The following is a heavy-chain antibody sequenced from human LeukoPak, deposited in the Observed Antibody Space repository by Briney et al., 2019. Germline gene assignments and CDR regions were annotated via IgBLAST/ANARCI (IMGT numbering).Heavy chain of an antibody. V-gene: IGHV3-23*01. CDR1: GFTFSSYA. D-gene: IGHD2-8*01. Sequence: GGSLRLSCAASGFTFSSYAMSWVRQAPGKGLEWVSGISDSGGTTYYADSVKGRFTISRDNSKNTLFLQMNSLRAEDTAVYYCARVRTYYYNGVDVWGQGTTATVSS. CDR2: ISDSGGTT. J-gene: IGHJ6*02. CDR3: ARVRTYYYNGVDV.